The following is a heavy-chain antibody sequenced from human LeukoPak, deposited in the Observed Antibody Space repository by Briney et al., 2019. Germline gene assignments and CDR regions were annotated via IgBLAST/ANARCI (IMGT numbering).Heavy chain of an antibody. CDR1: GGSISSYY. CDR3: ARDSIAVAGDYYYYYMDV. CDR2: IYYSGST. J-gene: IGHJ6*03. D-gene: IGHD6-19*01. Sequence: PSETLSLTCTVSGGSISSYYWRWIRQPPGKGLEWIGYIYYSGSTNYNPSLKSRVTISVDTSKNQFSLKLSSVTAADTAVYYCARDSIAVAGDYYYYYMDVWGKGTTVTVSS. V-gene: IGHV4-59*01.